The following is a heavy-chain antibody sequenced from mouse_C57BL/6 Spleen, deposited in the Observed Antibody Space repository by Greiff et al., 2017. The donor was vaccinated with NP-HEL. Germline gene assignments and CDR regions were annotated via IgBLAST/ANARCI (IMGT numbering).Heavy chain of an antibody. Sequence: EVHLVESGEGLVKPGGSLKLSCAASGFTFSSYAMSWVRQTPEKRLEWVAYISSGGDYIYYADTVKGRFTISRDNARNTLYLQMSSLKSEDTAMYYCTRDRGWERSFDYRGQGTTLTVSS. CDR2: ISSGGDYI. D-gene: IGHD3-3*01. CDR3: TRDRGWERSFDY. V-gene: IGHV5-9-1*02. J-gene: IGHJ2*01. CDR1: GFTFSSYA.